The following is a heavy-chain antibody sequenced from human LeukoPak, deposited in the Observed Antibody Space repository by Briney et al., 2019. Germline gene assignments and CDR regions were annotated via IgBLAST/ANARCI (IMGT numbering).Heavy chain of an antibody. V-gene: IGHV3-7*05. J-gene: IGHJ5*02. Sequence: PGGSLRLSCAASGFTLSNYWMIWVRQAQGKGLELVGNIKEDGSEKRYADSVRGRFTISRDNAQTSIYLQMNSLRAEDTAVYYCARASKPWLQLTWGQGTLVTVSS. D-gene: IGHD5-24*01. CDR3: ARASKPWLQLT. CDR1: GFTLSNYW. CDR2: IKEDGSEK.